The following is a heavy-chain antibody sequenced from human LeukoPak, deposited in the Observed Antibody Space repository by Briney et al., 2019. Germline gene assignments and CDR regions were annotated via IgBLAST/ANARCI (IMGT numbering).Heavy chain of an antibody. D-gene: IGHD6-13*01. V-gene: IGHV4-59*12. CDR3: ARGKFRIAAAGKYYFDY. J-gene: IGHJ4*02. CDR1: GGSISSYY. CDR2: IYYSGST. Sequence: SETLSLTCTVSGGSISSYYWSWIRQPPGKGLEWIGYIYYSGSTNYNPSLKSRVTISVDTSKNQFSLKLSSVTAADTAVYYCARGKFRIAAAGKYYFDYWGQGTLVTVSS.